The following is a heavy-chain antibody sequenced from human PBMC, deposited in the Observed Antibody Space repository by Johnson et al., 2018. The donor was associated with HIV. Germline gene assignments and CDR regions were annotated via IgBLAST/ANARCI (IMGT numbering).Heavy chain of an antibody. CDR3: TTGLTIFGVVILDAFDI. V-gene: IGHV3-15*01. CDR1: GFTFSNAW. J-gene: IGHJ3*02. CDR2: IKSKTDGGTR. D-gene: IGHD3-3*01. Sequence: VQLVESGGVVVQPGGSLRLSCAASGFTFSNAWMSWVRQAPGKGLEWVGRIKSKTDGGTRDYAAPVKGRFTISRDDSKNRLHLQMNSLKTEDTAVYYCTTGLTIFGVVILDAFDILGQGTMVTVSS.